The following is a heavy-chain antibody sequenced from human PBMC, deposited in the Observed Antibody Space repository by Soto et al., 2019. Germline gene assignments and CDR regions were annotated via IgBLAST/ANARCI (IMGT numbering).Heavy chain of an antibody. CDR3: AVWTYQLPPQDAFDI. D-gene: IGHD2-2*01. V-gene: IGHV1-18*01. J-gene: IGHJ3*02. CDR2: ISAYNGNT. CDR1: GYAFTSYG. Sequence: QVQLVQSGAEVKKPGASVKVSCKASGYAFTSYGISWVRQAPGQGLEWMGWISAYNGNTNYAQKLQGRVTMTTDTSTSTAYMELRSLRSDDTAVYYCAVWTYQLPPQDAFDIWGQGTMVTVSS.